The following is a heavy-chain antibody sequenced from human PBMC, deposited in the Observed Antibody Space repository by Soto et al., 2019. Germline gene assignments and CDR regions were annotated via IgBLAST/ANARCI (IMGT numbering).Heavy chain of an antibody. CDR1: SGSLSDYY. CDR2: INHSGTT. Sequence: PSETLSLTCAVYSGSLSDYYWTWIRQPPGKGLEWIGEINHSGTTNYNSSLKSRLTISVDTSKNQFSLKLSSVTAADTAMYFCARVARCGGISCYGFPSYWAQGTLVTVSS. CDR3: ARVARCGGISCYGFPSY. J-gene: IGHJ4*02. D-gene: IGHD2-21*01. V-gene: IGHV4-34*01.